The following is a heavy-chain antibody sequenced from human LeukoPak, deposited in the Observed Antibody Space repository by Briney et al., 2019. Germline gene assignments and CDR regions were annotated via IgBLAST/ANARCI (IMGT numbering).Heavy chain of an antibody. V-gene: IGHV3-9*01. CDR2: ISWNSGDI. Sequence: GGSLRLSCAASGFTFDDYAVHWVRQAPGKGLEWVSGISWNSGDIGYASSLKGRFTISRDNAGNSLYLQMNSLRPDDSALYYCAKGYGSSWYRDNWFDSWGQGALVTVSS. CDR1: GFTFDDYA. CDR3: AKGYGSSWYRDNWFDS. J-gene: IGHJ5*01. D-gene: IGHD6-13*01.